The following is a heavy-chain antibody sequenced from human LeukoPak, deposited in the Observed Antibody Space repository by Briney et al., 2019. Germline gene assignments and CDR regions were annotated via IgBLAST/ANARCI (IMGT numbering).Heavy chain of an antibody. CDR3: AKDRSTTWSFDY. J-gene: IGHJ4*02. V-gene: IGHV3-30*18. D-gene: IGHD6-13*01. Sequence: GGSLTLSCAASGFTFSFSGIYWVRQAPGKGLEWVAFISDDGSRKYYADSVKSRFTMSRDNSKNTLFPQMNSLRTEDTAVYYCAKDRSTTWSFDYWGQGTLVTVSS. CDR1: GFTFSFSG. CDR2: ISDDGSRK.